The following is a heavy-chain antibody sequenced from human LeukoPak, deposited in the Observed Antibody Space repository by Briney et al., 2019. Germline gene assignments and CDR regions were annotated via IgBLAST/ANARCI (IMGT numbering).Heavy chain of an antibody. Sequence: SETLSLTCTVSGGSISSSSYYWGWIRQPPGKGLEWIGSIYYSGSTYYNPSLKSRVTISVDTSKNQFSLKLSSVTAADTAVYYCARTRTLIDGYYFDYWGQGTLVTVSS. J-gene: IGHJ4*02. V-gene: IGHV4-39*07. CDR2: IYYSGST. D-gene: IGHD5-24*01. CDR3: ARTRTLIDGYYFDY. CDR1: GGSISSSSYY.